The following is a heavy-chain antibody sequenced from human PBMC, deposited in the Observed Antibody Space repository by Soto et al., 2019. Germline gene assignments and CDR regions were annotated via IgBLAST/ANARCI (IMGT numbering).Heavy chain of an antibody. V-gene: IGHV1-18*01. CDR1: GYTFTSYG. CDR2: ISAHNGNT. CDR3: AGGRPPFDT. J-gene: IGHJ5*02. Sequence: QVQLVQSGAEVKKPGASVKVSCKASGYTFTSYGISWVRQAPGQGLEWMGWISAHNGNTNYAQKLQGRVTMTTDTAARTAYMELRSVKSDDTAVYYSAGGRPPFDTWGQGNLVTGSS.